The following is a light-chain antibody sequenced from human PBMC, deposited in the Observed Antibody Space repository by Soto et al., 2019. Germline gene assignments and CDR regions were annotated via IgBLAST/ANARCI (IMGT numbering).Light chain of an antibody. V-gene: IGKV1-33*01. CDR3: QQYDNLPVT. Sequence: DIQMTQSPSSLSASVGDRVTITCQASQDIANFLNWYQQKRGKAPKLLIYDTSNLETGVPSRFSGSGSGTDFTFTISSLQTEDIATYYCQQYDNLPVTFGGGTKVEIK. CDR1: QDIANF. CDR2: DTS. J-gene: IGKJ4*01.